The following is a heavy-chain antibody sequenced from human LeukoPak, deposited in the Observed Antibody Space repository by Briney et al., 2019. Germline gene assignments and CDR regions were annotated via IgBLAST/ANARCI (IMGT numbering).Heavy chain of an antibody. Sequence: SETLSLTCTVSDASITSTTYYWSWIRQPPGKGLEWIGYIYYSGSTNYNPSLKSRVTISVDTSKNQFSLKLSSVTAADAAVYYCARAPYQLLGAFDYWGQGTLVTVSS. CDR1: DASITSTTYY. J-gene: IGHJ4*02. CDR2: IYYSGST. D-gene: IGHD2-2*01. V-gene: IGHV4-61*01. CDR3: ARAPYQLLGAFDY.